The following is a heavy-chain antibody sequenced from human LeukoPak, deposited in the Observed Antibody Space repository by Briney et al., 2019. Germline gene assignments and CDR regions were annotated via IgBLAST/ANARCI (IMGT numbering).Heavy chain of an antibody. CDR3: ARDNSVDDTAWWFDP. Sequence: ASVKVSCQASGYTFTSYYMHWVRQAPGQGLEWMGIINLSGGSTSYAQKFQGRVTMTRDMSTSTDYKELSSLRSEDTAVYYCARDNSVDDTAWWFDPWGQGTLVTVSS. V-gene: IGHV1-46*01. CDR2: INLSGGST. D-gene: IGHD3-22*01. CDR1: GYTFTSYY. J-gene: IGHJ5*02.